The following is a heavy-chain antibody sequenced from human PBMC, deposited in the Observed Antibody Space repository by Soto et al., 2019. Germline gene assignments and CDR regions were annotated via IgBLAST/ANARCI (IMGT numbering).Heavy chain of an antibody. Sequence: QITLKESGPTLVKPTQPLTLTCTFSGFSLTTDRVGVGWIRQPPGEALEWLAVIYWDDSKTYRPSLESRLTITKDTSKHQVALTMTNMDSLDTATYYCAHAYGGRSLYWCQGTLVTVSS. CDR3: AHAYGGRSLY. J-gene: IGHJ4*02. V-gene: IGHV2-5*02. CDR1: GFSLTTDRVG. D-gene: IGHD1-26*01. CDR2: IYWDDSK.